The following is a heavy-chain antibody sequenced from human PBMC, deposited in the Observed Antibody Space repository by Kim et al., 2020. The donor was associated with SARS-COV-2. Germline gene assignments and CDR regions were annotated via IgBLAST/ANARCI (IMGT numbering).Heavy chain of an antibody. CDR3: ARAVLNYYGSGSYFDY. D-gene: IGHD3-10*01. Sequence: SETLSLTCTVSGGSISSYYWSWIRQPPGKGLEWIGYIYYSGSTNYNPSLKSRVTISVDTSKNQFSLKLSSVAAADTAVYYCARAVLNYYGSGSYFDYWGQGTLVTVSS. V-gene: IGHV4-59*13. CDR1: GGSISSYY. J-gene: IGHJ4*02. CDR2: IYYSGST.